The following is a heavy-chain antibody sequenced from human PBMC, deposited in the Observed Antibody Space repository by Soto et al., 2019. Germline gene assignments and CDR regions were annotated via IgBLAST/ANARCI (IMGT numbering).Heavy chain of an antibody. CDR3: GKARYLLVDQPLYFES. J-gene: IGHJ4*02. D-gene: IGHD3-9*01. V-gene: IGHV3-23*01. CDR1: GFPFRSYA. CDR2: ISGSGEIT. Sequence: GGSLRLSCAVSGFPFRSYAMGWVRQAPGKGLEWISVISGSGEITLYTDSVKGRLTISRDFSNNTLSLQMNSLRADDTAIYYCGKARYLLVDQPLYFESWGQGTLVTVSS.